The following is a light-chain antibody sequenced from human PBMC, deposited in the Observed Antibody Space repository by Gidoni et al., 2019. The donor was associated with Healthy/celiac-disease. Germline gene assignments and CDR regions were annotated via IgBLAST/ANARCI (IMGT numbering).Light chain of an antibody. CDR2: DVS. CDR1: SRDVGGYNY. J-gene: IGLJ3*02. V-gene: IGLV2-14*03. CDR3: SSYTSSSTLGNWV. Sequence: QSALTQPASVSGSPGQSITLSCTGTSRDVGGYNYVSWYQQHPGKAPKLMIYDVSNRPSGVSNRFSGSKSGNTASLTISGLQAEDEADYYCSSYTSSSTLGNWVFGGGTKLTVL.